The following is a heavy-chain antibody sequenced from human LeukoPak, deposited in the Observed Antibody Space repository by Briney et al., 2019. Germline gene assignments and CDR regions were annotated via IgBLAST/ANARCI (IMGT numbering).Heavy chain of an antibody. J-gene: IGHJ6*03. V-gene: IGHV3-21*03. Sequence: GGSLRLSCAASGFTFSSYSMNWVRQAPGKGLEWVSSISSSSSYIYYADSVKGRFTISRDNAKNSLYLQMNSLKTEDTAVYYCTTLSELGYYMDVWGKGTTVTVSS. CDR2: ISSSSSYI. D-gene: IGHD2/OR15-2a*01. CDR1: GFTFSSYS. CDR3: TTLSELGYYMDV.